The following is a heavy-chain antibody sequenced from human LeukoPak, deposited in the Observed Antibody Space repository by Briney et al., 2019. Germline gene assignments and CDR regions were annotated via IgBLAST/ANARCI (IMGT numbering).Heavy chain of an antibody. J-gene: IGHJ6*03. CDR1: GFTFDDYG. V-gene: IGHV3-20*04. Sequence: PGGSLRLFCAASGFTFDDYGMSWVRQAPGKGLEWVSGINWNGGNTGYVDSVKGRFTISRDNAKNSLYLQMNSLRVEDTALYYCARALSNYVDYYYYYYMDVWGKGTTVTVSS. CDR3: ARALSNYVDYYYYYYMDV. D-gene: IGHD4-11*01. CDR2: INWNGGNT.